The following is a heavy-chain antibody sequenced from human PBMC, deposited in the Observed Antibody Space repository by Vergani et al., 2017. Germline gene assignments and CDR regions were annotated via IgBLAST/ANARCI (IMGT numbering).Heavy chain of an antibody. V-gene: IGHV3-64*01. Sequence: EVQLLESGGDLVQPGGSLRLSCAASGFTFSSYAMHWVRQAPGKGLEYVSAISSNGGSTYYANSVKGRFTISRDNSKNTLYLQMGSLRAEDMAVYYCASSIFPDYYDILTGYYPFDYWGQGTLVTVSS. J-gene: IGHJ4*02. CDR1: GFTFSSYA. D-gene: IGHD3-9*01. CDR2: ISSNGGST. CDR3: ASSIFPDYYDILTGYYPFDY.